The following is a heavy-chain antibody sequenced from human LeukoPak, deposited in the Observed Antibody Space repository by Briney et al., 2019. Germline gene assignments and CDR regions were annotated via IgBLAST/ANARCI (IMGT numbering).Heavy chain of an antibody. Sequence: GGSLRLSCAASGFTFSTYWMSWVRQAPGKGLEWVANIKEDGSETSYVDSVKGRFTISRDDSKNTLYLQMSSLRADDTAVYYCAKGSSASCYSSVNFWGQGTLVTVSS. J-gene: IGHJ4*02. V-gene: IGHV3-7*05. CDR1: GFTFSTYW. D-gene: IGHD2-15*01. CDR2: IKEDGSET. CDR3: AKGSSASCYSSVNF.